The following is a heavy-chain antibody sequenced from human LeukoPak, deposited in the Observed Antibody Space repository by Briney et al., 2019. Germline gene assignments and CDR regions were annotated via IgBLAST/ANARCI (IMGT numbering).Heavy chain of an antibody. CDR3: ARGGDGYNSDLDY. CDR1: GFTFDDYG. V-gene: IGHV3-20*04. Sequence: GGSLRLSCTASGFTFDDYGMSWVRQAPGRGLEWVSGINWNGGSTGYADSVKGRFTISRDNAKNSLYLQMNSLRAEDTAMYYCARGGDGYNSDLDYWGQGTLVTVSS. J-gene: IGHJ4*02. D-gene: IGHD5-24*01. CDR2: INWNGGST.